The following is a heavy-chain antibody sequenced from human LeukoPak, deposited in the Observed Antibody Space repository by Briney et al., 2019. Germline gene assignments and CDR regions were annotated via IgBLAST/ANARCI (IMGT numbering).Heavy chain of an antibody. CDR1: GYTFSSYH. CDR3: ARAWESIAGYYYDY. CDR2: INPSFNPGVDVT. D-gene: IGHD1-26*01. Sequence: ASVKVSCKASGYTFSSYHIHWVRQAPGQGLEWMGKINPSFNPGVDVTSYAQKFQGRVTMTRDTSTNTVYMELSSLRSEDTAVYYCARAWESIAGYYYDYWGQGTLVTVSS. J-gene: IGHJ4*02. V-gene: IGHV1-46*01.